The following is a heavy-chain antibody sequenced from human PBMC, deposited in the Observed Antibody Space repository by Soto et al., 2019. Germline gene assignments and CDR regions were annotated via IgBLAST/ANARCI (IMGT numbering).Heavy chain of an antibody. J-gene: IGHJ6*02. Sequence: ASVKVSCKASGYTFTSYCISWVLQAPGEGLEWMGWISAYNGNTNYAQKLQGRVTMTTDTSTSTAYMELRSLRSDDTAVYYCARGAPLDYDFWSGYSLDYYYGMDVWGQGTTVTVSS. CDR2: ISAYNGNT. D-gene: IGHD3-3*01. CDR3: ARGAPLDYDFWSGYSLDYYYGMDV. V-gene: IGHV1-18*01. CDR1: GYTFTSYC.